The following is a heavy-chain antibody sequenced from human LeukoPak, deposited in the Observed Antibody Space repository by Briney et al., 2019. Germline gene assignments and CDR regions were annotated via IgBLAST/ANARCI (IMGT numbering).Heavy chain of an antibody. CDR1: GYTFTSYG. D-gene: IGHD6-19*01. Sequence: GASVKVSCKASGYTFTSYGISWVRQAPGQGLEWMGWISAYNGNTNYAQKLQGRVTMTTDTSTSTAYMELRSLRSDDTAVYYCASWYSSGWGASDNFDYWGQGTLVTVSS. CDR2: ISAYNGNT. CDR3: ASWYSSGWGASDNFDY. V-gene: IGHV1-18*01. J-gene: IGHJ4*02.